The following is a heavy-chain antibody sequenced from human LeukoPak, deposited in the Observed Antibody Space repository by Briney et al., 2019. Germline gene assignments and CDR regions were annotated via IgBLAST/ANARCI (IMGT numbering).Heavy chain of an antibody. CDR3: ARDPEEWESPPNY. D-gene: IGHD1-26*01. CDR1: GFTFSTSW. CDR2: INQDGSEE. V-gene: IGHV3-7*01. J-gene: IGHJ4*02. Sequence: GGSLRLSCAASGFTFSTSWMTWVRQAPGKGLEWVANINQDGSEEKYADSVKGRFTIFRDNARNSVYLQMNRLRVDDTAVYYCARDPEEWESPPNYWGQGTLVSVSS.